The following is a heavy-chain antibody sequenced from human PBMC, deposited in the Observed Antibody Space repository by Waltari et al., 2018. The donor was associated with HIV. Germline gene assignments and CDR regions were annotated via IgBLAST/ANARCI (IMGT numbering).Heavy chain of an antibody. CDR3: AKDGSNPYTSTDY. Sequence: EVQLLESGGGLVQPGGSLRLSCAASGFTFSSYAMSWVRQAPGKGLKWVSVSSDSGGSTYSADSGKGRFTISRDNSKNTLYLQMNSLRAEDTAVYYCAKDGSNPYTSTDYWGQGTLVTVSS. V-gene: IGHV3-23*01. D-gene: IGHD3-16*01. J-gene: IGHJ4*02. CDR2: SSDSGGST. CDR1: GFTFSSYA.